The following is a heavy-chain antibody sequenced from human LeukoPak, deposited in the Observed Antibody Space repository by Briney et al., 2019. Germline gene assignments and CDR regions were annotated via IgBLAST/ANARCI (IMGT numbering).Heavy chain of an antibody. CDR3: ARVLQKFGGFDI. CDR2: LFYSGST. D-gene: IGHD2-15*01. Sequence: SETLSLTCTVSGGSITNGSYYWVWIRQPPGKGLEWIGSLFYSGSTYYNPSLESRVTISVGTSKKHFSLKLSSVTAADTAVYYCARVLQKFGGFDIWGQGTMVTVSS. J-gene: IGHJ3*02. CDR1: GGSITNGSYY. V-gene: IGHV4-39*07.